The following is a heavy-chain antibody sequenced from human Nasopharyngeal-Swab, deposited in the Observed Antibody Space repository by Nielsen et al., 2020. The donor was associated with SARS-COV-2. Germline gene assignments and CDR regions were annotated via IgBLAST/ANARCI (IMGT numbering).Heavy chain of an antibody. J-gene: IGHJ6*03. D-gene: IGHD2-2*01. CDR1: GGSVSSNDW. V-gene: IGHV4-4*02. Sequence: SESLSLTCAVSGGSVSSNDWWTWVRQSPGKGLEWIGKVAHGGSTNYNTSLTGRVTLSMDKCKRQFSRRLTSVSAADTAVYFCARGDLVVVPSPILGLGPFFYYFYLDVWGIGTTVIVSS. CDR2: VAHGGST. CDR3: ARGDLVVVPSPILGLGPFFYYFYLDV.